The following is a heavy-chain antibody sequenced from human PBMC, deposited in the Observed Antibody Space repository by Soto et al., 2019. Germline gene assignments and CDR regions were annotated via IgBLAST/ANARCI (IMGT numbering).Heavy chain of an antibody. V-gene: IGHV1-18*01. Sequence: QVQLVQSGAEVKKPGASVKVSCKASGYTFTNFGISWVRQAPGQGLEWMGWISAYNGNTNYAQNFQGRVTMTTETSTSPAYMELTGRRSDDTDEHYCATGGTPSDYWSQGTLITVSS. CDR3: ATGGTPSDY. CDR1: GYTFTNFG. J-gene: IGHJ4*02. D-gene: IGHD3-16*01. CDR2: ISAYNGNT.